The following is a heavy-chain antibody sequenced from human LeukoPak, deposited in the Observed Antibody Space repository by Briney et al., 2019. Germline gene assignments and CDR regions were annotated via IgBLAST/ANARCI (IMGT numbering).Heavy chain of an antibody. CDR1: GGSISSYY. CDR2: IYYSGST. V-gene: IGHV4-59*01. J-gene: IGHJ4*02. D-gene: IGHD2-21*02. CDR3: ARSCGGDCYSFDY. Sequence: MSSETLSLTCTVSGGSISSYYWSWIRQPPGKGLEWIGYIYYSGSTNYNPSLKGRVTISVDTSKNQFSLKLSSVTAADTAVYYCARSCGGDCYSFDYWGQGTLVTVSS.